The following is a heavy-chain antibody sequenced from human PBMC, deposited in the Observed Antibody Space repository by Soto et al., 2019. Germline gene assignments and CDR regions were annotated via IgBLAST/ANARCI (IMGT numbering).Heavy chain of an antibody. V-gene: IGHV1-69*13. CDR3: ARNNWNFGDYFDY. CDR1: GGTFSSYA. Sequence: SVKVSCKASGGTFSSYAISWVRQAPGQGLEWMGGIIPIFGTANYARKFQGRVTITADESTSTAYMELSSLRSEDTAVYYCARNNWNFGDYFDYWGQGTLVTVSS. D-gene: IGHD1-1*01. J-gene: IGHJ4*02. CDR2: IIPIFGTA.